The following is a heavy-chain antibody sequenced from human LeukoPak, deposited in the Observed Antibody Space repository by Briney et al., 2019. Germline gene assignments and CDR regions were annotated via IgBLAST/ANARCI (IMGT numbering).Heavy chain of an antibody. CDR2: LYYSGST. Sequence: SETLSLTCTVSGGSISSYYWSWIRQPPGKGLEWIGYLYYSGSTNYNPSLKSRVTISVDTSKNQFSLKLSSVTAADTAVYYCARGRDCSSTSCPGGYYYYYGMDVWGQGTTVSVSS. J-gene: IGHJ6*02. CDR3: ARGRDCSSTSCPGGYYYYYGMDV. V-gene: IGHV4-59*01. D-gene: IGHD2-2*01. CDR1: GGSISSYY.